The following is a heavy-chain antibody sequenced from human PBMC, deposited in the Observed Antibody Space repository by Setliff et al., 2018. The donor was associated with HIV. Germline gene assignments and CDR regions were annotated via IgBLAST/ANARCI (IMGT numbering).Heavy chain of an antibody. Sequence: SETLSLTCTVSGGSISSHYWSWIRQPPGKGLEWIGYIYYSGSTNYNPSLKSRGTISVDTSKNQFSLKLSSVTAADTAVYYCAREIRAATIQYYYYMDVWGKGTTVTVSS. D-gene: IGHD2-15*01. CDR2: IYYSGST. J-gene: IGHJ6*03. CDR1: GGSISSHY. CDR3: AREIRAATIQYYYYMDV. V-gene: IGHV4-59*11.